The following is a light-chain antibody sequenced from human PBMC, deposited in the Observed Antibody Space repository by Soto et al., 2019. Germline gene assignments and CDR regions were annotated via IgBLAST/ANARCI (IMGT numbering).Light chain of an antibody. CDR3: SSYAGRVV. J-gene: IGLJ2*01. V-gene: IGLV2-23*01. Sequence: QSALTQPASVSGSPGQSITISCTGTSSDVGNYNLVSWYQQHPGKAPKLMIYEGTNRPSGVSNRFSGSKSGNTASLTISGLQAEDESHYYCSSYAGRVVFGGGTKLTVL. CDR2: EGT. CDR1: SSDVGNYNL.